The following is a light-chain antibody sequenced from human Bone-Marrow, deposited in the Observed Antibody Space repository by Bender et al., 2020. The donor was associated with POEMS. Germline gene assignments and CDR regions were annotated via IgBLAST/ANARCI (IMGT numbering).Light chain of an antibody. Sequence: SSELTQDPAVSVALGQTVRITCQGDSLRLFYASWYQQKPGQAPVLVMYGKNIRPSGIPDRFSGSGSGNTVSLTITGAQAVDEADYYCQAWDTNTATFGGGTRLTVL. CDR2: GKN. J-gene: IGLJ2*01. CDR3: QAWDTNTAT. CDR1: SLRLFY. V-gene: IGLV3-19*01.